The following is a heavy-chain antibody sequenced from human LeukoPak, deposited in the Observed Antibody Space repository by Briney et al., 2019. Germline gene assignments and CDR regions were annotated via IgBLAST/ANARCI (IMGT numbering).Heavy chain of an antibody. Sequence: SETLSLTCTVSGGSINISTSYWGWIRQSPGKGLEWIGYVYDIGSTKYNPSPKSRVTISVDTSKNQFSLRLSSVTAADTAVYYCARGGVLKSVDYWGQGTLVAVSS. D-gene: IGHD3-16*01. CDR3: ARGGVLKSVDY. J-gene: IGHJ4*02. V-gene: IGHV4-39*07. CDR1: GGSINISTSY. CDR2: VYDIGST.